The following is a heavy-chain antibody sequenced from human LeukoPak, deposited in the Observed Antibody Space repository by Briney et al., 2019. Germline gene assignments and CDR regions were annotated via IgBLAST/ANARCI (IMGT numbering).Heavy chain of an antibody. D-gene: IGHD3-10*01. CDR1: EFSFITHD. Sequence: GGSLRLSCAASEFSFITHDLSWVRQTLEKGLEWVSTISGDGVTFYADSVKGRFTISRDKSKNTLYLQMNSLRTDDTAIYYCAKGPNFGSWRAVHYWGQGSLVTVSS. CDR3: AKGPNFGSWRAVHY. J-gene: IGHJ4*02. CDR2: ISGDGVT. V-gene: IGHV3-23*01.